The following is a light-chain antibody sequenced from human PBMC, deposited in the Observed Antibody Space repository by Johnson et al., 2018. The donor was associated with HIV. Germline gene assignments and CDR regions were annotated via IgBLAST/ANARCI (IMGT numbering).Light chain of an antibody. V-gene: IGLV1-51*02. CDR3: GTWDSRLNVYL. J-gene: IGLJ1*01. CDR1: SSNIGNNY. Sequence: QSVLTQPPSVSAAPGQKVTISCSGSSSNIGNNYVSWYQQLPGTAPKLLIFENNKRPSGIPDRFSGSKSGTSATMGITGLQTGDEADYYCGTWDSRLNVYLLGTGTKVTVL. CDR2: ENN.